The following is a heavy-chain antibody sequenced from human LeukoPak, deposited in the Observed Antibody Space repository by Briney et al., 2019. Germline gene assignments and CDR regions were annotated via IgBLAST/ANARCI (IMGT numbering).Heavy chain of an antibody. CDR1: GYTFTSYG. Sequence: ASVKVSCKASGYTFTSYGISWVRQAPGQGLEWMGWISAYNGNTNYAQKLQGRVTMTTDTSTSTAYMELRSLRSDDTAVYYCARDHSSGWYGYYYYMDVWGKGTTVTVSS. CDR2: ISAYNGNT. D-gene: IGHD6-19*01. V-gene: IGHV1-18*01. J-gene: IGHJ6*03. CDR3: ARDHSSGWYGYYYYMDV.